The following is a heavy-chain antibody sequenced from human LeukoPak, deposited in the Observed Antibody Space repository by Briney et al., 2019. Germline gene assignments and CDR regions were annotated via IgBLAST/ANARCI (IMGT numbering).Heavy chain of an antibody. V-gene: IGHV3-74*01. CDR2: INSDGSST. J-gene: IGHJ6*03. Sequence: GGSLRLPCAASGFTFSSYWMHWVRQAPGKGLVWVSLINSDGSSTSYADSVKGRFTISRDNAKNTLYLQMNSLRAEDTAVYYCVQNYCSSTSCSFYYMDVWGKGTTVTVSS. CDR3: VQNYCSSTSCSFYYMDV. CDR1: GFTFSSYW. D-gene: IGHD2-2*01.